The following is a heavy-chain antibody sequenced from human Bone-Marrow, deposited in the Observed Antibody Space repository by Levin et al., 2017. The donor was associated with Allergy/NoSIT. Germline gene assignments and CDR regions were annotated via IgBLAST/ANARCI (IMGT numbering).Heavy chain of an antibody. D-gene: IGHD4-17*01. Sequence: SETLSLTCTVSGGSISSGDYYWSWIRQPPGKGLEWIGYIYYSGSTYYNPSLKSRVTISVDTSKNQFSLKLSSVTAADTAVYYCARGLAHDYGDYFDYWGQGTLVTVSS. CDR2: IYYSGST. CDR3: ARGLAHDYGDYFDY. J-gene: IGHJ4*02. V-gene: IGHV4-30-4*01. CDR1: GGSISSGDYY.